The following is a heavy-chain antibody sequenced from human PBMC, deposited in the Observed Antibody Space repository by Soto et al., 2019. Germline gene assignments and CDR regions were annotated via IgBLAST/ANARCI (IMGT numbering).Heavy chain of an antibody. CDR2: IFYIGNT. CDR3: AREPSI. J-gene: IGHJ4*02. V-gene: IGHV4-31*03. CDR1: GGSISSGGYY. Sequence: QVQLQESGPGLVKPSQTLSLTCTVSGGSISSGGYYWSWIRQHPGKGLEWIGYIFYIGNTYYTPSLKGRVSLSVDTSKHQFSLKLSSVTAADTAVYYCAREPSIWGKGTLVTVSS.